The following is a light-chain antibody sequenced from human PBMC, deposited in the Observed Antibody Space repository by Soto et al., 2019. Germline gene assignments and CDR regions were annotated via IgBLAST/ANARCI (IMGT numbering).Light chain of an antibody. J-gene: IGKJ1*01. CDR1: QNVANY. Sequence: EIVLTQSPATLSLSPGERATLSCRASQNVANYLDWYQQKPGQAPRLLIYGASTRATGIPARFSGSGSGTEFTLTISSLQSEDFAVYYCQQYGGSPGTLGQGTKVDIK. CDR3: QQYGGSPGT. V-gene: IGKV3-15*01. CDR2: GAS.